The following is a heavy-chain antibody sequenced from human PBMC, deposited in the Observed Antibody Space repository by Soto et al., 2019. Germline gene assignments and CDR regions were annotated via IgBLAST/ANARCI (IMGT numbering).Heavy chain of an antibody. CDR1: GGTFNNHA. CDR2: FDLEERKY. Sequence: QVQLVQSGAEVKKPGSSVKVSCKASGGTFNNHAINWVRQAPGQGLEWMGGFDLEERKYIYAQKIQGRVTMTDESSTVTAFMDLGSLGSEDTAVYYCATQKADYSFDYWGQGTLVTVSS. V-gene: IGHV1-24*01. D-gene: IGHD4-17*01. J-gene: IGHJ4*02. CDR3: ATQKADYSFDY.